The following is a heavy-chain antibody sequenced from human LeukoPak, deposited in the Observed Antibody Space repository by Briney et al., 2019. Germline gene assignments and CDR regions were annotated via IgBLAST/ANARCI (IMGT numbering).Heavy chain of an antibody. Sequence: GRSLRLSCAASGFTFSSYSMNWVRQAPGKWLEWVSTISSSSSYIYYADSVKGRFTISRDNAKNSLYLQMNSLRAEDTAVYYCACAGTSNIAVAAYWGQGTLVTVSS. D-gene: IGHD6-19*01. CDR3: ACAGTSNIAVAAY. V-gene: IGHV3-21*01. CDR1: GFTFSSYS. CDR2: ISSSSSYI. J-gene: IGHJ4*02.